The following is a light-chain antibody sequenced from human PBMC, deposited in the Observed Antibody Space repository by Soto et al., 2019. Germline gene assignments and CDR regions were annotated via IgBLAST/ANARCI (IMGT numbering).Light chain of an antibody. CDR1: QSISTY. V-gene: IGKV1-39*01. Sequence: DIQMTHSPSSLSASVGDIVTITCRASQSISTYLNWYQQKPGKAPKLLIYPASSLQSGVPSRFSGSGSGTDFALTISSLQPEDFATYYCQQSYTTPLTFGGGTKVDIK. J-gene: IGKJ4*01. CDR2: PAS. CDR3: QQSYTTPLT.